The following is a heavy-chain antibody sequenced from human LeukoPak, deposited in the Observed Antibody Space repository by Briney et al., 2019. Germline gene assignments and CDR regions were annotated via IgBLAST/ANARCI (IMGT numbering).Heavy chain of an antibody. J-gene: IGHJ5*02. CDR1: GGSISSYY. D-gene: IGHD3-10*01. Sequence: PSETLSLTCTVSGGSISSYYWSWLRQPPGKGLEWIGYIYYSGSTYYNPSLKSRVTISVDTSKNQFSLKLSSVTAADTAVYYCARTERSTMVRGVSNNWFDPWGQGTLVTVSS. V-gene: IGHV4-59*01. CDR2: IYYSGST. CDR3: ARTERSTMVRGVSNNWFDP.